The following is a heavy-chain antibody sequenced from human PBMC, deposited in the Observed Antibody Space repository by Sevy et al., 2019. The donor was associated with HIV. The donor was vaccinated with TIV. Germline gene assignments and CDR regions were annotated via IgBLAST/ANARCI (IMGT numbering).Heavy chain of an antibody. Sequence: GGSLRLSCAASGFTFSSYGMHWVRQAPGKGLEWVAVIWYDGSNKYYADSVKGRFTISRDNSKNTLYLQMNSLRAEDTAVYYCARKYSGFWVDVWGKWTTVTASS. CDR1: GFTFSSYG. CDR3: ARKYSGFWVDV. D-gene: IGHD5-12*01. J-gene: IGHJ6*04. CDR2: IWYDGSNK. V-gene: IGHV3-33*01.